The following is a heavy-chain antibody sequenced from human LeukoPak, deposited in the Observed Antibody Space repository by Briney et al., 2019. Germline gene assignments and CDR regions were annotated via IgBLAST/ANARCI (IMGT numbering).Heavy chain of an antibody. CDR2: INPSGGST. Sequence: ASVKVSCKASGYTFTSYYMHWVRRAPGQGLEWMGIINPSGGSTSYAQKFQGRVTMTRDTSTSTVYMELSSLRSEDTAVYYCAREGKGGGYYDFWSGYTYGMDVWGQGTTVTVSS. V-gene: IGHV1-46*01. D-gene: IGHD3-3*01. CDR3: AREGKGGGYYDFWSGYTYGMDV. CDR1: GYTFTSYY. J-gene: IGHJ6*02.